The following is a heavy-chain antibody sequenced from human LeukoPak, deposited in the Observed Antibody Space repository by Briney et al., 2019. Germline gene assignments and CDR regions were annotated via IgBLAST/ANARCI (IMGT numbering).Heavy chain of an antibody. CDR3: ARATVLYSSSSKLVRGAWFDP. Sequence: GASVKVSCKAFGYTFTSNYMHWVRQAPGQGPEWMGVISPSGGSTTYAQKFQGRVTLTRDMSTSTDYLELSRLRSDDTAVYYCARATVLYSSSSKLVRGAWFDPWGQGTLVTVSS. D-gene: IGHD6-6*01. CDR1: GYTFTSNY. CDR2: ISPSGGST. V-gene: IGHV1-46*01. J-gene: IGHJ5*02.